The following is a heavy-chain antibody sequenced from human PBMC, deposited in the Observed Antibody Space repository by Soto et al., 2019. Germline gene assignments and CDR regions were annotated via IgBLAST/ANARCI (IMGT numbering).Heavy chain of an antibody. Sequence: QVQLQESGPGLVKPSQTLSLTCTVSGGSISSGGYYWSWIRQHPGKGLEWIGYIYYSGSTYYNPSLKIRVTISVDTSKTQFSLKLSSVTAADTAVYYCARGGIAAAAPPDYGGQGTLVTVSS. D-gene: IGHD6-13*01. V-gene: IGHV4-31*03. CDR3: ARGGIAAAAPPDY. J-gene: IGHJ4*02. CDR2: IYYSGST. CDR1: GGSISSGGYY.